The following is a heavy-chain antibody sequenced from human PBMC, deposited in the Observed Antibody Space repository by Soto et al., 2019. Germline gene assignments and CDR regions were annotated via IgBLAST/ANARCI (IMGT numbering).Heavy chain of an antibody. CDR1: GFTFSILA. CDR3: AKDATRTSGWYYFDY. CDR2: IDYTGGTT. D-gene: IGHD6-19*01. Sequence: SGGSLRLSCAASGFTFSILAMGWVRQAPGKGLEWVSVIDYTGGTTYYTDSVKGRFIISRDNSKKILYLQMNSLRTEDTAIYYCAKDATRTSGWYYFDYWGRGALVTVS. J-gene: IGHJ4*02. V-gene: IGHV3-23*01.